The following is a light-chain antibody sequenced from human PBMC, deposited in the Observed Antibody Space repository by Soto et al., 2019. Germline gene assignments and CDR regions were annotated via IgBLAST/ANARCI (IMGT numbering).Light chain of an antibody. CDR2: GAS. CDR3: QQFRNWPWT. Sequence: EIVLRQSPGTLSVSPGDRVTLSFRASQSISINLAWYQHKPGQAPRLLIHGASTRATGVPARISGSGSGTEFTLTISSLQSEDFAVYYCQQFRNWPWTFGQGPRWIS. V-gene: IGKV3D-15*01. J-gene: IGKJ1*01. CDR1: QSISIN.